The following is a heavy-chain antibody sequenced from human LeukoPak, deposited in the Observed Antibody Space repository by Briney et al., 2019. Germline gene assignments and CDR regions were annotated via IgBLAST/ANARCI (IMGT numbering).Heavy chain of an antibody. CDR2: IYSGGST. Sequence: GGSLRLSCAASQFYMNWVRQAPGKGLEWVSTIYSGGSTYYADSVKGRFIISRDNSKNTLYLQMNSLRAEDTAVYYCASGESYYLENWGQGTLVTVSS. J-gene: IGHJ4*02. D-gene: IGHD1-26*01. CDR3: ASGESYYLEN. CDR1: QFY. V-gene: IGHV3-66*01.